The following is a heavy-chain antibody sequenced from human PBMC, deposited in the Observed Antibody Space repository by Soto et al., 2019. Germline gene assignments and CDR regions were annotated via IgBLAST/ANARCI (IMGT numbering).Heavy chain of an antibody. CDR2: VYFSGST. D-gene: IGHD3-16*01. V-gene: IGHV4-61*08. CDR1: GDSVSSGDSY. Sequence: SETLSLTCSVSGDSVSSGDSYWSWIRQPPGTGLEWIGYVYFSGSTNYIPSLKSRLTMSVDTAKNQFSLELNSVTAADTAVYYCARIPVDTYMIYWSDPWGQGTQVTVSS. J-gene: IGHJ5*02. CDR3: ARIPVDTYMIYWSDP.